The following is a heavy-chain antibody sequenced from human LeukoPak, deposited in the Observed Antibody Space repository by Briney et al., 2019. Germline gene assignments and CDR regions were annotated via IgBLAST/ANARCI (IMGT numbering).Heavy chain of an antibody. CDR3: ARQEQQLGYFDS. J-gene: IGHJ4*02. D-gene: IGHD6-13*01. Sequence: PLETLSLTCTVSGGSISSSTYYWGWIRQPPGKGLEWIGSIYYSGSTYSNPSLKSRVTVSVDTSKSQFSLKLNSVTAADTAVYYCARQEQQLGYFDSWGQGTLVTVSS. V-gene: IGHV4-39*01. CDR1: GGSISSSTYY. CDR2: IYYSGST.